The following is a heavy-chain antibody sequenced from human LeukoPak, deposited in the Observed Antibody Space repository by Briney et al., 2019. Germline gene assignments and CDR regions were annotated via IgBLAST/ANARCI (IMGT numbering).Heavy chain of an antibody. D-gene: IGHD1-26*01. CDR1: GYTFTGYY. V-gene: IGHV1-2*02. CDR3: ARADHREWELPSDY. CDR2: INPNSGGT. Sequence: ASVKVSCKASGYTFTGYYMHWVRQAPGQGLEWMGWINPNSGGTNYAQKFQGRVTMTRDTSISTAYMELSRLRSDDTAVYYCARADHREWELPSDYWGQGTLVTVSS. J-gene: IGHJ4*02.